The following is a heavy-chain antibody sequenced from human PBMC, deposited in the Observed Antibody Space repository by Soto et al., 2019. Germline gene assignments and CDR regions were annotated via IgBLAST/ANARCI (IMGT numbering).Heavy chain of an antibody. J-gene: IGHJ4*02. CDR2: IWYDGSNK. V-gene: IGHV3-33*01. CDR3: ARDVSGSYGVPDY. CDR1: GFTFSSYG. Sequence: GGSLRLSCAASGFTFSSYGMHWVRQAPGKGLEWVAVIWYDGSNKYYADSVKGRFTISRDNSKNTLYLQMNSLRAEDTAVYYCARDVSGSYGVPDYWGQGTLVTVSS. D-gene: IGHD1-26*01.